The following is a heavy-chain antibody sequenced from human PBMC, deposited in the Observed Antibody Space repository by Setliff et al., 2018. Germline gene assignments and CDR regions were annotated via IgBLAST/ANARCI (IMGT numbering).Heavy chain of an antibody. D-gene: IGHD6-13*01. Sequence: LSLTCTVSGGSISSYYWSWIRQPAGKGLEWIGRIYTSGSTNYNPSLKSQVTMSVDTSKNQFSLKLSSVTAADTAVYYCARAGGGSSFTAYYYYYYVDVWGKGTTVTVSS. V-gene: IGHV4-4*07. J-gene: IGHJ6*03. CDR1: GGSISSYY. CDR3: ARAGGGSSFTAYYYYYYVDV. CDR2: IYTSGST.